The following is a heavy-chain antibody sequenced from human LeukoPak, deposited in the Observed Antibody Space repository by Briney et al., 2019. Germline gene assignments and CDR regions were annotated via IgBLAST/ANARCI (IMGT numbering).Heavy chain of an antibody. Sequence: ASVKVSCKASGYTFTGYHMHWVRQAPGQGLEWMGWINPNSGGTNYAQKFQGRVTMTRDTSISTAYMELSRLRSDDTAVYYCARAYGDGYNPSKGSLDYWGQGTLVTVSS. CDR2: INPNSGGT. J-gene: IGHJ4*02. D-gene: IGHD5-24*01. CDR1: GYTFTGYH. V-gene: IGHV1-2*02. CDR3: ARAYGDGYNPSKGSLDY.